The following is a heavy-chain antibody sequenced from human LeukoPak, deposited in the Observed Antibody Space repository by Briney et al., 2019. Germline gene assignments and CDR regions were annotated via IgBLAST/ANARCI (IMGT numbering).Heavy chain of an antibody. CDR1: GASVNSGNYY. V-gene: IGHV4-61*02. CDR3: TRGGELMNF. CDR2: IYTSGTT. J-gene: IGHJ4*02. D-gene: IGHD1-26*01. Sequence: SQTLSLTCTVSGASVNSGNYYWTWLRQPAGKRLEWIGRIYTSGTTNYNPSLKSRVTISIDASKNQFSLRLSSVTAADTAVYYCTRGGELMNFWGQGTLVTVSS.